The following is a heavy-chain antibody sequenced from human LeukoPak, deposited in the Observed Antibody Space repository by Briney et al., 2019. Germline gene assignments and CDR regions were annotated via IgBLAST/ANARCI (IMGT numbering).Heavy chain of an antibody. CDR1: GFTFDDYA. CDR2: GEGDGSTS. Sequence: GGSLRLSCAASGFTFDDYAMHWVRQAPGKGLVWVSRGEGDGSTSTYADSVKGRFTISRDNAKNTLYLQMNSLRAEDTAVYYCTNTDHFAYWGQGTLVTVSS. J-gene: IGHJ4*02. V-gene: IGHV3-74*03. CDR3: TNTDHFAY.